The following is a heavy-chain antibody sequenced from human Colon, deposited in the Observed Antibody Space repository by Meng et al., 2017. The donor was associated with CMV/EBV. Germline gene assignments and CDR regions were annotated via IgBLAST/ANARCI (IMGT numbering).Heavy chain of an antibody. CDR3: ARDSDFARFDP. Sequence: WKASGYTFNGNYIHWGRQAPGQGLEWMGWINPNSGGTHYPQKFRGWVTMTRDTSITTAYMELSRLKFDDTAIYYCARDSDFARFDPWGQGTLVTVSS. CDR2: INPNSGGT. CDR1: GYTFNGNY. D-gene: IGHD3-10*01. J-gene: IGHJ5*02. V-gene: IGHV1-2*04.